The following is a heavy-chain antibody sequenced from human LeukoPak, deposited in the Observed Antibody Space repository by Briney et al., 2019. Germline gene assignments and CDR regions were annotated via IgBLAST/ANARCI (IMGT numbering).Heavy chain of an antibody. V-gene: IGHV1-46*01. CDR3: ARDGQGILTGLYYYYYYMDV. D-gene: IGHD3-9*01. CDR1: GYTFTSYY. CDR2: INPSGGST. J-gene: IGHJ6*03. Sequence: ASVKVSXKASGYTFTSYYMHWVRQAPGQGLEWMGIINPSGGSTSYAQKFQGRVTMTRDTSTSTVYMELSSLRSEDTAVYYCARDGQGILTGLYYYYYYMDVWGKGTTVTVSS.